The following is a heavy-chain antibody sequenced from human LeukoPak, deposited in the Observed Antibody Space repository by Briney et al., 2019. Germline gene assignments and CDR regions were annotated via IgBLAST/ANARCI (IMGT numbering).Heavy chain of an antibody. CDR2: IHLSGRT. CDR3: SRENWAFSPFGY. D-gene: IGHD3-16*01. V-gene: IGHV4-4*02. CDR1: GGSITTTNW. J-gene: IGHJ4*02. Sequence: SGTLSLTCGVSGGSITTTNWWSWVRQPPGQGLEWIGEIHLSGRTNYNPSLNSRVTLALDTSKNHLSLSLTSVTAADTAVYYCSRENWAFSPFGYWGQGTLVTVPS.